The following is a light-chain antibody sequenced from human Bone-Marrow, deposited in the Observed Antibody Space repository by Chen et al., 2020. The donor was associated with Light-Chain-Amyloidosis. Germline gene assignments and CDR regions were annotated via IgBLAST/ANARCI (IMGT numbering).Light chain of an antibody. CDR2: KDT. CDR3: QSADSSDLGV. CDR1: ALPKHY. J-gene: IGLJ3*02. Sequence: SYELTQPPSVSVSPGQTARIICSGDALPKHYAYWYQQKPGQAPVLVICKDTERPSGIPERFSGYSSGTTVTLTISGVQAEDEADYYCQSADSSDLGVFGGGTKLTVL. V-gene: IGLV3-25*03.